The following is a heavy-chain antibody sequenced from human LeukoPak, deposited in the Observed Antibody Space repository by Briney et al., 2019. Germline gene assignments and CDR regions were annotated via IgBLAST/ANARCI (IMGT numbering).Heavy chain of an antibody. D-gene: IGHD6-13*01. CDR3: ARGPSSWYFDY. V-gene: IGHV4-30-4*08. CDR2: IYYSGST. Sequence: SETLSLTCTVSGGSISSGDYYWSWIRQPPGKGLEWIGYIYYSGSTYYNPSLKSRVTISVDTSKNQFSLKVNCGTAADMAVYYCARGPSSWYFDYWGQGTLVTVSS. CDR1: GGSISSGDYY. J-gene: IGHJ4*02.